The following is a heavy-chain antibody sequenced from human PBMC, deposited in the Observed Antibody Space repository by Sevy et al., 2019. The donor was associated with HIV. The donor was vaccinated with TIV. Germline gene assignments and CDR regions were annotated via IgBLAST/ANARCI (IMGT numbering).Heavy chain of an antibody. CDR3: ASVFHCSGGSCYDDY. CDR1: GFTFSSYS. Sequence: GGSLRLSCAASGFTFSSYSMNWVRQAPGKGLEWVSSISSSSSYIYYADSVKGRFTISRDNAKNSLYLQMNSLRAEDTAVYYCASVFHCSGGSCYDDYWGQRTLVTVSS. CDR2: ISSSSSYI. V-gene: IGHV3-21*01. J-gene: IGHJ4*02. D-gene: IGHD2-15*01.